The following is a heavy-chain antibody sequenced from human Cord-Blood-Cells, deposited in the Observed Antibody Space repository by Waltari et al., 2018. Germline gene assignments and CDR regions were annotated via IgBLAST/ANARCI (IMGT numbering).Heavy chain of an antibody. J-gene: IGHJ1*01. CDR2: IYYSGST. CDR1: GGSISSSSYY. Sequence: QLQLQESGPGLVKPSETLSLTCTVSGGSISSSSYYWGWIRQPPGKGLAWIGSIYYSGSTYHNPSLKSRVTISVDTSKNQFSLKLSSVTAADTAVYYCARHFLLGEYSSSSEYFQHWGQGTLVTVSS. V-gene: IGHV4-39*01. D-gene: IGHD6-6*01. CDR3: ARHFLLGEYSSSSEYFQH.